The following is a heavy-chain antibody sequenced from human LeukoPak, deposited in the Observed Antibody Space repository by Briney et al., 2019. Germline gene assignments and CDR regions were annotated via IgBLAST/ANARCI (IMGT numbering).Heavy chain of an antibody. D-gene: IGHD3-3*01. J-gene: IGHJ2*01. CDR2: INHSGST. CDR1: GGSFSGYY. CDR3: ARALPVDVLRFLEWSGYFDL. V-gene: IGHV4-34*01. Sequence: SETLSLTCAVYGGSFSGYYWSWIRQPPGKGLEWIGEINHSGSTNYNPSLKSRVTISVDTSKNQFSLRLSSVTAADTAVYYCARALPVDVLRFLEWSGYFDLWGRGTLVTVSS.